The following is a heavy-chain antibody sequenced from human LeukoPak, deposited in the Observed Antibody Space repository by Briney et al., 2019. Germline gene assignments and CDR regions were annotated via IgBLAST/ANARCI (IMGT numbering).Heavy chain of an antibody. V-gene: IGHV3-48*03. CDR3: ARGSTYYYDSSGYSPGKTNDAFDI. CDR1: GFTFSSYE. CDR2: ISSSGSTI. D-gene: IGHD3-22*01. Sequence: GGSLRLSCAASGFTFSSYEMNWVRQAPGKGLEWVSYISSSGSTIYYADSVKGRFTISRDNAKNSLYLQMNSLRAEDTAVYYCARGSTYYYDSSGYSPGKTNDAFDIWGQGTMVTVSS. J-gene: IGHJ3*02.